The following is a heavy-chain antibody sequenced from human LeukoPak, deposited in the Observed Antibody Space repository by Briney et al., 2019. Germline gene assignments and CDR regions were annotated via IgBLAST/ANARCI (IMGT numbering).Heavy chain of an antibody. Sequence: ASVKVSCKASGYTFTGYYMHWVRQAPGQGPEWMGWINGNSGGTKYAQKFEGRVTMTSDTSTSTVQMDLGTLRSDDTAVYYCARENIEQWPAFDYWGQGTPVTVSS. D-gene: IGHD1/OR15-1a*01. CDR1: GYTFTGYY. CDR3: ARENIEQWPAFDY. J-gene: IGHJ4*02. V-gene: IGHV1-2*02. CDR2: INGNSGGT.